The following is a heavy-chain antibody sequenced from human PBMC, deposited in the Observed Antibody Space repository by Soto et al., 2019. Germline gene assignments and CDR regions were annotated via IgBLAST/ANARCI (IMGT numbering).Heavy chain of an antibody. Sequence: LSLTCTVSGGSISSGGYYWTWIRQYPGKGLEWIGYISYRGTTYYSPSLQSRVTISADTSNQRFSLILTSVTAADTAVYFCARGTSSSVDSWGQGTLVTVSS. CDR1: GGSISSGGYY. D-gene: IGHD6-19*01. CDR3: ARGTSSSVDS. J-gene: IGHJ4*02. CDR2: ISYRGTT. V-gene: IGHV4-31*03.